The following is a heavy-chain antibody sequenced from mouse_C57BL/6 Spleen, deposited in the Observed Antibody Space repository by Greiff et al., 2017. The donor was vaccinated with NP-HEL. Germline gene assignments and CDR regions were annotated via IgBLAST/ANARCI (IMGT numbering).Heavy chain of an antibody. V-gene: IGHV1-82*01. CDR2: IYPGDGDT. CDR1: GYAFSSSW. D-gene: IGHD1-1*02. J-gene: IGHJ4*01. CDR3: ARWDYGSYYAMDY. Sequence: VQLQQSGPELVKPGASVKISCKASGYAFSSSWMNWVKQRPGKGLEWIGRIYPGDGDTNYNGKFKGKATLTADKSSSTAYMQLSSLTSEDSAVYFCARWDYGSYYAMDYWGKGTSVTVSS.